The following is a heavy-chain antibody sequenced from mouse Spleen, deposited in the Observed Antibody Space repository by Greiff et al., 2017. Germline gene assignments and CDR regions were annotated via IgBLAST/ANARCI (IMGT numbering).Heavy chain of an antibody. CDR3: VRDDGDYWYFDV. D-gene: IGHD2-3*01. J-gene: IGHJ1*01. CDR2: IRSKSNNYAT. Sequence: EVQLVESGGGLVQPKGSLKLSCAASGFSFNTYAMNWVRQAPGKGLEWVARIRSKSNNYATYYADSVKDRFTISRDDSESMLYLQMNNLKTEDTALYYCVRDDGDYWYFDVWGAGTTVTVSS. CDR1: GFSFNTYA. V-gene: IGHV10-1*01.